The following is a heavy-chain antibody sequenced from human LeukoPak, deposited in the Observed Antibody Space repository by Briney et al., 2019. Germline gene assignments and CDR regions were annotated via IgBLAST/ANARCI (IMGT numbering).Heavy chain of an antibody. V-gene: IGHV3-48*03. J-gene: IGHJ4*02. Sequence: PGGSLRLSCAASGFTLSSYEMKWVRQAPGKGLEWVSYISSSGSTIYYADSVKGRFTISRYNAKNSLYLQMNSLRAEDTAVYYCARDLGYGSDYWGQGTLVTVSS. D-gene: IGHD5-12*01. CDR2: ISSSGSTI. CDR1: GFTLSSYE. CDR3: ARDLGYGSDY.